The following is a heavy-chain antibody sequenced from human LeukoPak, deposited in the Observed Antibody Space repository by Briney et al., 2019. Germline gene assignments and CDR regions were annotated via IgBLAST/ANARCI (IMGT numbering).Heavy chain of an antibody. Sequence: SETLSLTCAVYGGSFSGYYWSWIRQPPGKGLEWIGEINHSGSTNYNPSLKSRVTISVDTSENQFSLKLSSVTAADTAVYYCARYSVVVAASADYWGQGTLVTVSS. V-gene: IGHV4-34*01. CDR2: INHSGST. D-gene: IGHD2-15*01. J-gene: IGHJ4*02. CDR1: GGSFSGYY. CDR3: ARYSVVVAASADY.